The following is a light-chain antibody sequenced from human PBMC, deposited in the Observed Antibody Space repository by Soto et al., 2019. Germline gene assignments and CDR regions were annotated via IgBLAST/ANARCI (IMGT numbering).Light chain of an antibody. CDR2: DAS. CDR1: QSISGY. V-gene: IGKV3-20*01. J-gene: IGKJ1*01. CDR3: QQYGSSGT. Sequence: DILLTQSPCSLSVSVGERVTLSCRASQSISGYLIWYQQKPGQAPRLLIYDASTRATGIPARFSGSGSGTDFTLTISRLEPEDFAVYYCQQYGSSGTFGQGTKVDIK.